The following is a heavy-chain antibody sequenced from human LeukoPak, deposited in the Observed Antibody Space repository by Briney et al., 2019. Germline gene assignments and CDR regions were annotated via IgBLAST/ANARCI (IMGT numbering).Heavy chain of an antibody. CDR3: AKDRPERMTTETTADY. D-gene: IGHD4-17*01. Sequence: GRSLRLSCAASGFTFSNYGMHWVRQAPGKGLEWVSVILYDGSNKYYADSVKGRFTISRDNSKNTLYLQMNSLRAEDTAVYYCAKDRPERMTTETTADYWGQGTLVTVSS. V-gene: IGHV3-30*18. J-gene: IGHJ4*02. CDR1: GFTFSNYG. CDR2: ILYDGSNK.